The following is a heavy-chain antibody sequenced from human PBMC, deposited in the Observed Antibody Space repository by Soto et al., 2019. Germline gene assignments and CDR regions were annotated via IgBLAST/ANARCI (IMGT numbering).Heavy chain of an antibody. J-gene: IGHJ4*02. D-gene: IGHD2-21*01. CDR1: GASISSNDYY. CDR2: ISYSGST. CDR3: ARDPSSGGYCPGPCFDY. Sequence: KPSETLSLTCTVSGASISSNDYYWTWIRQPPGKGLESIGYISYSGSTYYNPSLKSRVTISVDTSKNQFSLRLSSVTAADTAVYYCARDPSSGGYCPGPCFDYWGQGSLVTVSS. V-gene: IGHV4-30-4*01.